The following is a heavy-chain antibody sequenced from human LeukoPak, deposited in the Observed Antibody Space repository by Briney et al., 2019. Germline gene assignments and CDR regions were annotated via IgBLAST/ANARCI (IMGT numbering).Heavy chain of an antibody. CDR2: ISSNGGST. CDR3: ARRRVGATMDY. CDR1: GFTFSSYA. V-gene: IGHV3-64*01. Sequence: PGGSLRLSCAASGFTFSSYARHWVRQAPGKGLEYVSAISSNGGSTYYANSVKGRFTTSRDNSKNTLYLQMGSLRAEDMAVYYCARRRVGATMDYWGQGTLVTVSS. D-gene: IGHD1-26*01. J-gene: IGHJ4*02.